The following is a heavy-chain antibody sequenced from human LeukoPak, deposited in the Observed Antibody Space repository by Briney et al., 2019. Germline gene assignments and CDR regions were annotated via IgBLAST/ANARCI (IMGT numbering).Heavy chain of an antibody. Sequence: SGGSLRLSCIGSGFTFGDYAMSWVRQAPGKGLEWVGFIRSKAYGGTTEYAASVKGRFTISRDDSKSIAYLQMNSLKTEDTAVYYCTSATRGYSYGNFDYWGQGTLVTVSS. CDR1: GFTFGDYA. V-gene: IGHV3-49*04. J-gene: IGHJ4*02. D-gene: IGHD5-18*01. CDR2: IRSKAYGGTT. CDR3: TSATRGYSYGNFDY.